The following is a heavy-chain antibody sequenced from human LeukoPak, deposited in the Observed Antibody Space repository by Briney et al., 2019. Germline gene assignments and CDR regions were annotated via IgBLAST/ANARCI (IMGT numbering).Heavy chain of an antibody. CDR2: IIPIFGTA. CDR1: GGTFSSYA. Sequence: SVKVSCKASGGTFSSYAISWVRQAPGQGLEWMGGIIPIFGTANYAQKFQGRVTITADESTSTAYMELSSLRSGDTAVYNCARVGIAVADGFDYWGQGTLVTVSS. V-gene: IGHV1-69*13. J-gene: IGHJ4*02. D-gene: IGHD6-19*01. CDR3: ARVGIAVADGFDY.